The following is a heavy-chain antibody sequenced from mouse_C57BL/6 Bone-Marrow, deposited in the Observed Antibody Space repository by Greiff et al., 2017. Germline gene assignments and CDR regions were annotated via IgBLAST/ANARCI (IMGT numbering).Heavy chain of an antibody. Sequence: DVQLVESGGGLVQPGGSLKLSCAASGFTFSDYYMYWVRQTPEKRLEWVAYISNGGGSTYYPDTVKGRFTISRDNAKNTLYLQMSRLKSEDTAMYYCARQRFAYWGQGTLVTVSA. J-gene: IGHJ3*01. CDR2: ISNGGGST. CDR1: GFTFSDYY. V-gene: IGHV5-12*01. CDR3: ARQRFAY.